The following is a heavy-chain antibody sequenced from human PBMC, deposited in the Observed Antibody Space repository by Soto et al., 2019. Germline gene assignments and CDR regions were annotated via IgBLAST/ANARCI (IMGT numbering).Heavy chain of an antibody. CDR3: ARTLYSYGPRFDY. V-gene: IGHV4-4*02. CDR1: GGSFSSSNW. CDR2: IYQTGST. D-gene: IGHD5-18*01. Sequence: SETLSVTCAVSGGSFSSSNWWSWVRPPPGKGLEWIGEIYQTGSTNYNPSRKSRVTISVDTSKNQLSLKLSSVTAADTAVYYCARTLYSYGPRFDYWGQGTLVTVSS. J-gene: IGHJ4*02.